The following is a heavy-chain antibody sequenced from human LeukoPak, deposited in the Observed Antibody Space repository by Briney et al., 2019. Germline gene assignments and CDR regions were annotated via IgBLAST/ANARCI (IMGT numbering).Heavy chain of an antibody. Sequence: PSETLSLTCAVSGYSISSGYYWGWIRQPPGKGLEWIGSIYHSGSTNYNPSLKSRVTISVDTSKNQFSLKLSSVTAADTAVYYCARWAPWFGELGNWFDPWGQGTLVTVSS. CDR3: ARWAPWFGELGNWFDP. J-gene: IGHJ5*02. V-gene: IGHV4-38-2*01. CDR1: GYSISSGYY. D-gene: IGHD3-10*01. CDR2: IYHSGST.